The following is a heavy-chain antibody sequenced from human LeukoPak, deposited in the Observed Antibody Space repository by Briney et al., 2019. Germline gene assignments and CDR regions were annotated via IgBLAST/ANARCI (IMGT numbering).Heavy chain of an antibody. D-gene: IGHD6-19*01. V-gene: IGHV4-4*07. CDR3: ARLAVAANWFDP. CDR2: IYTSGST. J-gene: IGHJ5*02. Sequence: SETLSLTCTVFGDSITNYYWSWIRQPAGKGLEWIGRIYTSGSTNYNPSLKSRVTMSVDTSKNQFSLKLSSVTAADTAVYYCARLAVAANWFDPWGQGTLVTVSS. CDR1: GDSITNYY.